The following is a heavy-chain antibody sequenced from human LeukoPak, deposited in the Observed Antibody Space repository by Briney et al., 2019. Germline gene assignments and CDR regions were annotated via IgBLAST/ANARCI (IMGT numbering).Heavy chain of an antibody. CDR1: GGSISSYY. CDR2: IYYSGST. V-gene: IGHV4-59*12. J-gene: IGHJ4*02. CDR3: ARDHLRVATGDY. Sequence: PSETLSLTCTVSGGSISSYYWSWIRQPPGKGLEWIGYIYYSGSTNYNPSLKSRVTISVDTSKNQFSLKLSSVTAADTAVYYCARDHLRVATGDYWGQGTLVTVSS. D-gene: IGHD2-21*02.